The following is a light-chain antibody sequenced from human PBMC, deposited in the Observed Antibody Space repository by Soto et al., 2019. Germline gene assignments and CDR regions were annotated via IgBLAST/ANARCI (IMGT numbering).Light chain of an antibody. CDR2: DAS. Sequence: DIQMTQSPSSLSASVGDRVTITCRASQGIRNDLGWFQQKPGKAPQRLIYDASSLESGVPSRFSGSGSGTEFTLTINSLQPDDFATYYCQQYDSYSPGTFGQGTKVDIK. J-gene: IGKJ1*01. CDR3: QQYDSYSPGT. CDR1: QGIRND. V-gene: IGKV1-17*01.